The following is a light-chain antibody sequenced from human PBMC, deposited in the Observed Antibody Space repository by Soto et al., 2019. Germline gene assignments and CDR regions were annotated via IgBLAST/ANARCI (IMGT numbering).Light chain of an antibody. J-gene: IGLJ2*01. CDR3: ATWDNSLSAEV. CDR1: RSNIGSNF. V-gene: IGLV1-51*01. CDR2: DND. Sequence: QSALTQPPSVSAAPEQKVTISCSGSRSNIGSNFVSWYQQVPGTVPKLLIYDNDKRPSGIPDRFSGSKSGTSATLGITGLQTGDEADYYCATWDNSLSAEVFGGGTKLTVL.